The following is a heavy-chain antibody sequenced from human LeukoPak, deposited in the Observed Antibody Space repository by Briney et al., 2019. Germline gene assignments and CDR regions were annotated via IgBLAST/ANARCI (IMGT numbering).Heavy chain of an antibody. J-gene: IGHJ4*02. CDR3: ARAPGSYYDILTGWPYFDY. CDR2: ISAYNGNT. Sequence: ASVKVSCKASGYTFTSCGISWVRQAPGQGLEWMGWISAYNGNTNYAQKLQGRVTMTTDTSTSTAYMELRSLRSDDTAVYYCARAPGSYYDILTGWPYFDYWGQGTLVTVSS. V-gene: IGHV1-18*01. CDR1: GYTFTSCG. D-gene: IGHD3-9*01.